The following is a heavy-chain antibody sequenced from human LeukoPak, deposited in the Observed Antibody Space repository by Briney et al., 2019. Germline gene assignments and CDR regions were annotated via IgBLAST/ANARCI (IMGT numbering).Heavy chain of an antibody. D-gene: IGHD1-26*01. CDR1: GYSISSDYY. CDR2: SYHSGST. J-gene: IGHJ6*03. Sequence: SETLSLTCTVSGYSISSDYYWGWIRQPPGKGLEWIGSSYHSGSTYYNPSLKSRVTISVDTSKNQFSLKLSSVTAADTAVYYCARVVSRDEESYSLYYYYYYMDVWGKGTTVTVSS. CDR3: ARVVSRDEESYSLYYYYYYMDV. V-gene: IGHV4-38-2*02.